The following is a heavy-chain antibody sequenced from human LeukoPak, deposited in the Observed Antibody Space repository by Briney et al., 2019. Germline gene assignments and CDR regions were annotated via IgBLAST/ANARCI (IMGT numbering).Heavy chain of an antibody. CDR1: GYSISSGYY. CDR2: IYHSGST. J-gene: IGHJ4*02. Sequence: SETLSLTCTVSGYSISSGYYWGWIRQPPGKGLEWIGSIYHSGSTYYNPSLKSRVTISVDTSKNQFSLKLSSVTAADTAVYYCARDLLQVRGVTGRDYWGQGTLVIVSS. D-gene: IGHD3-10*01. V-gene: IGHV4-38-2*02. CDR3: ARDLLQVRGVTGRDY.